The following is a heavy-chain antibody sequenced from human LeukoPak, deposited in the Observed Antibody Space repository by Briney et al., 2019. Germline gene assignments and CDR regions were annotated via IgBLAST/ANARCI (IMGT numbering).Heavy chain of an antibody. J-gene: IGHJ3*02. CDR2: INHSGST. CDR3: ARDRYYDILTGYFGVDAFDS. CDR1: GYSISSGYY. V-gene: IGHV4-38-2*02. Sequence: SETLSLTCTVSGYSISSGYYWGWIRQPPGKGLEWIGSINHSGSTYYNPSLKSRVTMSVDTSKNQFSLKLSSVTAADTAVYYCARDRYYDILTGYFGVDAFDSWGQGTMVTVSS. D-gene: IGHD3-9*01.